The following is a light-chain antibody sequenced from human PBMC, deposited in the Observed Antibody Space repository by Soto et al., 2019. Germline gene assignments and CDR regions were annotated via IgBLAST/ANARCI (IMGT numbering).Light chain of an antibody. V-gene: IGLV2-23*02. J-gene: IGLJ1*01. CDR3: CSYGLTRTYV. CDR1: PSDVGKYDL. Sequence: QSALTQPASVSGSPGQSITISCTGTPSDVGKYDLVSWYQHFPGKAPKLMIYEVTKRPSGVSSRFSGSKSGNTASLTISGLQTEDEADYYCCSYGLTRTYVLGTGTKLTVL. CDR2: EVT.